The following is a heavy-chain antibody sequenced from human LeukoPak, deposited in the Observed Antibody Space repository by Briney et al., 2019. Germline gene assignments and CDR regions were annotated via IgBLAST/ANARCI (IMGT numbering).Heavy chain of an antibody. CDR2: IYYSGST. Sequence: SDTLSLPCTLSGRSISSYYWSWIRQPPGKGLEWLGYIYYSGSTNYHPSLKSRVTRSVETSKNQCCLKLSSVCAADTAVYYCAGGVAARPGVRTYFDYWGQGTLVTVSS. V-gene: IGHV4-59*07. J-gene: IGHJ4*02. CDR3: AGGVAARPGVRTYFDY. CDR1: GRSISSYY. D-gene: IGHD6-6*01.